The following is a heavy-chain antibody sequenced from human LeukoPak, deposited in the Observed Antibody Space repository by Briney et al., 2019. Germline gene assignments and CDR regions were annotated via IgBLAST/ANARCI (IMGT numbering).Heavy chain of an antibody. D-gene: IGHD3/OR15-3a*01. Sequence: ASVKVSCKASGYTFTGYYMHWVRQAPGQGLEWMGWINPNSGGTNYAQKFQGRVTMTRDTSISTAYMELSRLRSDDTAVYYCARGQMGTGYNFGPLPPRYWGQGTLVTVSS. J-gene: IGHJ4*02. CDR1: GYTFTGYY. CDR3: ARGQMGTGYNFGPLPPRY. CDR2: INPNSGGT. V-gene: IGHV1-2*02.